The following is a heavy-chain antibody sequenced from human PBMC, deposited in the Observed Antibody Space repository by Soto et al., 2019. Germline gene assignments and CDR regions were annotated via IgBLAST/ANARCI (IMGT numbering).Heavy chain of an antibody. D-gene: IGHD3-10*01. CDR1: GYTFTNYG. CDR2: INVYNGNT. Sequence: QVQLVQSGGEVKKPGASVKVSCKASGYTFTNYGISWVRQAPGQGLEWMGWINVYNGNTKYAQKVQGRVTMTTDTSTSTAYMELRSLRSDDKAVYYCARGVGSGSYYNQYNWFDPWGQGTLVTVSS. CDR3: ARGVGSGSYYNQYNWFDP. J-gene: IGHJ5*02. V-gene: IGHV1-18*01.